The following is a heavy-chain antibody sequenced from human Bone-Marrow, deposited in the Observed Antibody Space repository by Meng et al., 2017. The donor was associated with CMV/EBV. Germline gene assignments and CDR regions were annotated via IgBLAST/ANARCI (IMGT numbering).Heavy chain of an antibody. D-gene: IGHD6-13*01. J-gene: IGHJ4*02. CDR3: ARSASGQQLVRGDFFDY. Sequence: SVKVSRKASGGTFSSYAFSWVRQAPGQGLEWMGGIIPIFDTANYAQKFQGRVTITTDESTNTAYMELSSLRSEDTAVYYCARSASGQQLVRGDFFDYWGQGTLVTVSS. CDR2: IIPIFDTA. CDR1: GGTFSSYA. V-gene: IGHV1-69*05.